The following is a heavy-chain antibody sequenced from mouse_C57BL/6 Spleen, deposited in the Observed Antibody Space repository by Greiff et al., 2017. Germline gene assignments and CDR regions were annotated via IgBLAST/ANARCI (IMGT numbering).Heavy chain of an antibody. CDR3: AIYDYDGAY. V-gene: IGHV1-64*01. CDR2: IHPNSGST. CDR1: GYTFTSYW. J-gene: IGHJ3*01. Sequence: QVQLKQPGAELVKPGASVKLSCKASGYTFTSYWMHWVKQRPGQGLEWIGMIHPNSGSTNYNEKFKSKATLTVDKSSSTAYMQLSSLTSEDSAVYYCAIYDYDGAYWGQGTLVTVSA. D-gene: IGHD2-4*01.